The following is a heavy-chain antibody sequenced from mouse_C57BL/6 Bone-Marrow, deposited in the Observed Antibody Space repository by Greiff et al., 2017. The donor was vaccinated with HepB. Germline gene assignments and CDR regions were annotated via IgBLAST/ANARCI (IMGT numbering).Heavy chain of an antibody. CDR3: ARRGGFDY. Sequence: QVQLQQPGAELVRPGTSVKLSCKASGYTFPSYWMHWVKQRPGQGLEWIGVIDPSDSYTNYNQKFKGKATLTVDTSSSTAYMQLSSLTSEDSAVYYCARRGGFDYWGQGTTLTVSS. CDR1: GYTFPSYW. CDR2: IDPSDSYT. J-gene: IGHJ2*01. V-gene: IGHV1-59*01.